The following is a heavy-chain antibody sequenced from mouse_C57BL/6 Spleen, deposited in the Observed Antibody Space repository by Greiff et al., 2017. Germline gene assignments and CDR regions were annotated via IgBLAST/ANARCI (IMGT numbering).Heavy chain of an antibody. Sequence: VQLQQSGPELVKPGASVKISCKASGYAFSSSWMNWVKQRPGKGLEWIGRIYPGDRDTNYNGKFKGKATLTADKSSSTAYMQLSSLTSEDSAVYFCAGGYYIFDYWGQGTTLTVSS. V-gene: IGHV1-82*01. CDR2: IYPGDRDT. CDR1: GYAFSSSW. J-gene: IGHJ2*01. CDR3: AGGYYIFDY. D-gene: IGHD2-12*01.